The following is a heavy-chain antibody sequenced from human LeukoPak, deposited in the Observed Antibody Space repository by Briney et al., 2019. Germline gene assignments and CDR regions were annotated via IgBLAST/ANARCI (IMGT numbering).Heavy chain of an antibody. Sequence: ASVKGSCKASGYTFTSYYMHWVRQAPGQGLECMGIINPSGGSTSYAQKFQGRVTMTRDTSTSTVYMQLSSLRSEDTAVYYCARDGLGSSSWSYYYGMDVWGQGTTVTVSS. V-gene: IGHV1-46*01. CDR1: GYTFTSYY. J-gene: IGHJ6*02. D-gene: IGHD6-13*01. CDR2: INPSGGST. CDR3: ARDGLGSSSWSYYYGMDV.